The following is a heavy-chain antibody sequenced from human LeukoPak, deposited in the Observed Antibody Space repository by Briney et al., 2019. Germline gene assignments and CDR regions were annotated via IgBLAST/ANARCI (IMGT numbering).Heavy chain of an antibody. J-gene: IGHJ4*02. D-gene: IGHD1-26*01. CDR2: ISGSGGST. V-gene: IGHV3-23*01. CDR1: GFTFGDYA. Sequence: GGSLRLSCTASGFTFGDYAMSWVRQAPGKGLEWVSAISGSGGSTYYADSVKGRFTISRDNSKNTLYLQMNSLRAEDTALYYCARGGSRQPFDYWGQGTLVTVSS. CDR3: ARGGSRQPFDY.